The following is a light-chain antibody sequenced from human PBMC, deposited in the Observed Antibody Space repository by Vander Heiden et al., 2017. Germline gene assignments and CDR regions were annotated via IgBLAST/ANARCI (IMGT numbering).Light chain of an antibody. Sequence: DIQMTQSPPSLSASVGDSVTITCRASQRISSYLNWYQQKPGKAPKLLIYAASSLQSGVPSRFSGSGSGTDFTLTISSLQPEDFATYYCQQSDSTPWTFGQGTKVEIK. CDR3: QQSDSTPWT. V-gene: IGKV1-39*01. CDR2: AAS. CDR1: QRISSY. J-gene: IGKJ1*01.